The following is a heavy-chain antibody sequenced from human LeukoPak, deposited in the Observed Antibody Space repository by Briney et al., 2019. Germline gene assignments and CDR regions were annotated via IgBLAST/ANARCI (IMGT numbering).Heavy chain of an antibody. CDR3: ARDGHGGNSFDF. V-gene: IGHV1-2*02. D-gene: IGHD4-23*01. J-gene: IGHJ4*02. CDR2: INANSGGT. Sequence: EASVKVSCKASGYTFTGYYMHWVRQXPGQGXEWMGWINANSGGTDYAQKFQDRVTMTRDTSISTAYMELSRLTSDDTAVYYCARDGHGGNSFDFWGQGTLVTVSS. CDR1: GYTFTGYY.